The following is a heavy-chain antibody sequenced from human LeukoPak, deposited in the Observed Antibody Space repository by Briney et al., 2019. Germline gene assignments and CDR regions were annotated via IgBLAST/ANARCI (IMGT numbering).Heavy chain of an antibody. D-gene: IGHD3-22*01. Sequence: PGRSLRLSCAASGFTFSSYAMHWIRQAPGKGLEWVAVISYDGSNKYYADSVKGRFTISRDNSKNTLYLQMNSLRAEDTAVYYSARAPYYYDSSVQGEGKSNYFDYWGQGTLVTVSS. J-gene: IGHJ4*02. V-gene: IGHV3-30*01. CDR1: GFTFSSYA. CDR2: ISYDGSNK. CDR3: ARAPYYYDSSVQGEGKSNYFDY.